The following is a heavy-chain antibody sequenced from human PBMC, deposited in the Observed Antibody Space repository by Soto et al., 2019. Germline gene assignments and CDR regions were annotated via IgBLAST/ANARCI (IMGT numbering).Heavy chain of an antibody. Sequence: QVQLVQSGAEEKKPGASVKVSCKASGYTFTSNAMHGVRQAPGLRLEWMGWINAGNGNTKYSQKFQGRVTITRDTSASTAYMELSSLRSEDTAVYYCARGSGWYPPFDYWGQGTLVTVSS. CDR2: INAGNGNT. D-gene: IGHD6-19*01. CDR1: GYTFTSNA. CDR3: ARGSGWYPPFDY. V-gene: IGHV1-3*05. J-gene: IGHJ4*02.